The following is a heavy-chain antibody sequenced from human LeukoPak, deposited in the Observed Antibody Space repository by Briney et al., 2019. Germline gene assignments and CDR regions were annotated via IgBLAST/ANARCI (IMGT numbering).Heavy chain of an antibody. CDR3: ARDRGGDYDHVWRTYRQTFLFDY. CDR1: GYTFSRYG. CDR2: ISANNGNT. J-gene: IGHJ4*02. Sequence: ASVKVSCKASGYTFSRYGISWVRQAPGQGPEWMGWISANNGNTVYAEKFQGRVTMTTDTSTRTPYMELRGLISDDTAVYYCARDRGGDYDHVWRTYRQTFLFDYWGQGTLVTVSS. D-gene: IGHD3-16*02. V-gene: IGHV1-18*01.